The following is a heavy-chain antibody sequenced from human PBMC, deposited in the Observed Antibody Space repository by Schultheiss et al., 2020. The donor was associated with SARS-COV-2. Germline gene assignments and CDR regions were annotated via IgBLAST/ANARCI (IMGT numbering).Heavy chain of an antibody. D-gene: IGHD3-22*01. CDR1: GGTFSSYA. J-gene: IGHJ6*02. V-gene: IGHV1-69*10. CDR2: IIPILGIA. CDR3: ARDPPPPHTWLLPHTLLDGMDV. Sequence: VKVSCKASGGTFSSYAISWVRQAPGQGLEWMGRIIPILGIANYAQKFQGRVTITADKSTSTAYMELSSLRSEDTAVYYCARDPPPPHTWLLPHTLLDGMDVWGQGTTVTVSS.